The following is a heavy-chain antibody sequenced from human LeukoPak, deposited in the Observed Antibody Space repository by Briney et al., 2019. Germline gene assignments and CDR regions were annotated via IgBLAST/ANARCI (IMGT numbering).Heavy chain of an antibody. D-gene: IGHD3-3*01. CDR1: GYTFTAYY. CDR2: VNPNSGGT. CDR3: ARDLYVGGSGYYTKYYYGMDV. Sequence: ASVKVSCKASGYTFTAYYMHWVRQAPGQGLEWMGWVNPNSGGTNYAQNFQGRVTMTRDTSISTAYMELSRLRSDDTAVYYCARDLYVGGSGYYTKYYYGMDVWGQGTTVTVSS. J-gene: IGHJ6*02. V-gene: IGHV1-2*02.